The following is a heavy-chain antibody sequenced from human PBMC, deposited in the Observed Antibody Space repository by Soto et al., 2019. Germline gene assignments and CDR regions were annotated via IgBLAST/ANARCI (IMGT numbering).Heavy chain of an antibody. Sequence: QVQLVQSGAEVQKPGSSVKVSCKASGGTFSSYAISWVRQAPGQGLEWMGGIIPIFGTANYAQKFQGRVTITADESTSTAYMELSSLRSEDTAVYYCARTLSYYDSSGYYPDSDTWYFDLWGRGTLVTVSS. J-gene: IGHJ2*01. V-gene: IGHV1-69*01. CDR2: IIPIFGTA. D-gene: IGHD3-22*01. CDR1: GGTFSSYA. CDR3: ARTLSYYDSSGYYPDSDTWYFDL.